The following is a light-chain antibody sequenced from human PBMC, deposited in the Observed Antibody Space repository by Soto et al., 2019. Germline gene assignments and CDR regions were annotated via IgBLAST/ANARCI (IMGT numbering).Light chain of an antibody. Sequence: QSALTQPASVSGSPGQSITISCTGTSSDVGSYNYVSWYQLHPGKAPKLIIYEVSNRPSGVSNRFSGSKSGNTASLTISGLQAEDEADYYCNSYTGSSAEVFGTGTKLTVL. CDR2: EVS. CDR1: SSDVGSYNY. CDR3: NSYTGSSAEV. V-gene: IGLV2-14*01. J-gene: IGLJ1*01.